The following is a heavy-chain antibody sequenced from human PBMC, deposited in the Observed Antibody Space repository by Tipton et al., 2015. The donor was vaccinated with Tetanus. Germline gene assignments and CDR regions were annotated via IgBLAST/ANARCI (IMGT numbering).Heavy chain of an antibody. CDR3: AGGMDYDSSGIDDF. D-gene: IGHD3-22*01. J-gene: IGHJ4*02. V-gene: IGHV1-2*02. CDR2: INPNSGGT. CDR1: GYTFTGYY. Sequence: QLVQSGPEVKKPGASVKVSCKASGYTFTGYYMHWVRQAPGQGLEWMGWINPNSGGTNYAQKFQGRVTMNRDTSINTASMEVSRLRSDDTAIYYWAGGMDYDSSGIDDFWGQGPLVTVSS.